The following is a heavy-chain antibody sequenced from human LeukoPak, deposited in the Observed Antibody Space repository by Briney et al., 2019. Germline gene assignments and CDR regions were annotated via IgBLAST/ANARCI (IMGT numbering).Heavy chain of an antibody. CDR1: GGTFSSYA. CDR2: IIPILGIA. J-gene: IGHJ6*02. D-gene: IGHD5-24*01. V-gene: IGHV1-69*04. CDR3: ARGDSRDGYNTDYYGMDV. Sequence: SVTVSCKASGGTFSSYAISWVRQAPGQGLEWMGRIIPILGIANYAQKFQGRVTITADKSTSTAYMELSSLRPKDTAVYYCARGDSRDGYNTDYYGMDVWGQGTTVTVSS.